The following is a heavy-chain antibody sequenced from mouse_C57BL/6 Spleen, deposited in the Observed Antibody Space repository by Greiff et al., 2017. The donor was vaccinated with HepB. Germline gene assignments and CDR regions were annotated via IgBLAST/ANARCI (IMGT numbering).Heavy chain of an antibody. J-gene: IGHJ3*01. CDR1: GYAFSRSW. V-gene: IGHV1-82*01. Sequence: QVQLQQSGPELVKPGASVKISCKASGYAFSRSWMNWVKQRPGKGLEWIGRIYPGDGDTNYNGKFKGKATLTADKSSSTAYMQLSSLTSEDSAVYCCAREAGWFAYWGQGTLVTVSA. CDR2: IYPGDGDT. D-gene: IGHD3-2*02. CDR3: AREAGWFAY.